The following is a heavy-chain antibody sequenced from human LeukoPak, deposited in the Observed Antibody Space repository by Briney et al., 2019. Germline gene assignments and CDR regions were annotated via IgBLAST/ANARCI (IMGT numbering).Heavy chain of an antibody. CDR1: GFTFSSFA. CDR3: AKDRTDIVVVPAAHPSAASDI. D-gene: IGHD2-2*01. J-gene: IGHJ3*02. V-gene: IGHV3-30*07. CDR2: ISYDGTDT. Sequence: GGSLRLSCAASGFTFSSFAMHWVRQAPGKGLEWVGFISYDGTDTFYADSVKGRFTFSRDNSKNTLYLQVNSLRAEDTAVYYCAKDRTDIVVVPAAHPSAASDIWGQPTIPTLSS.